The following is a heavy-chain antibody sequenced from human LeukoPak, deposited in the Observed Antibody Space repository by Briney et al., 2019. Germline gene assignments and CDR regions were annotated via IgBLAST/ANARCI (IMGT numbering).Heavy chain of an antibody. CDR1: GFTFSNYA. CDR2: IIGSGVST. CDR3: ARDFEVYSSTSPDY. V-gene: IGHV3-23*01. D-gene: IGHD2-2*01. J-gene: IGHJ4*02. Sequence: GGSLRLSCAASGFTFSNYAMSWVRQAPGKGLEWVSAIIGSGVSTYVADSVKGRFTISRDNSKNTLYLQMNSLRAEDTAVYYCARDFEVYSSTSPDYWGQGTLVTVSS.